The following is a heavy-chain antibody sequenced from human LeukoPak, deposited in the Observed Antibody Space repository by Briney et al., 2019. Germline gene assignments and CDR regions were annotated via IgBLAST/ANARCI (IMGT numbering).Heavy chain of an antibody. V-gene: IGHV1-69*13. D-gene: IGHD6-19*01. CDR2: IIPIFGTA. CDR3: ASSSGWRYYFDY. CDR1: GGTFSSYA. J-gene: IGHJ4*02. Sequence: SVKVSCKASGGTFSSYAISWVRQAPGQGLEWMGGIIPIFGTANYAQKFQGRVTITADESTSTAYMELSSLRSEDTAVYYCASSSGWRYYFDYWGQGTLVTVSS.